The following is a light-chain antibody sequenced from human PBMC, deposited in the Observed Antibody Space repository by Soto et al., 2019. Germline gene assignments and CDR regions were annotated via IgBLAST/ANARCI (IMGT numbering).Light chain of an antibody. CDR2: GAS. CDR3: QQYNNWPGT. V-gene: IGKV3-15*01. Sequence: EIVLTQSPGTLSVPPGERATLSCRASQSVSSKLAWYQQKPGQAPRLLFYGASTGATGIPARFSGSVSETEFTLSISRLQSEDFAVYYCQQYNNWPGTFGQGTKVEIK. CDR1: QSVSSK. J-gene: IGKJ1*01.